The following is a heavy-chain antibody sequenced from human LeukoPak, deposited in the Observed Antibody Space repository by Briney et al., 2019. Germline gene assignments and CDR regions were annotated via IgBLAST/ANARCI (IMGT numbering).Heavy chain of an antibody. CDR3: AKDRGNYEGLYDY. CDR1: GFTFSSYA. J-gene: IGHJ4*02. D-gene: IGHD1-7*01. CDR2: ISYDGSNK. V-gene: IGHV3-30-3*01. Sequence: GRSLRLSCAASGFTFSSYAMHWVRQAPGKGLEWVAVISYDGSNKYYADSVKGRFTISRDNSKNTLYLQMNSLRAEDTAVYYCAKDRGNYEGLYDYWGQGTLVTVSS.